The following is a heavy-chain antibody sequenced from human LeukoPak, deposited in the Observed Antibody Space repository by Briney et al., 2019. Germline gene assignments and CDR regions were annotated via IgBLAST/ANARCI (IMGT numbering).Heavy chain of an antibody. CDR3: AKEKVVVVPAAILDY. J-gene: IGHJ4*02. D-gene: IGHD2-2*01. CDR2: ISYDGSYK. CDR1: GFTFSNYG. V-gene: IGHV3-30*18. Sequence: TGGSLRLSCAASGFTFSNYGMHWVRQAPGKGLEWVTVISYDGSYKYYADSVKGRFTISRDNSKNTLYLQMNSLRAEDTAVYYCAKEKVVVVPAAILDYWGQGTPVTVSS.